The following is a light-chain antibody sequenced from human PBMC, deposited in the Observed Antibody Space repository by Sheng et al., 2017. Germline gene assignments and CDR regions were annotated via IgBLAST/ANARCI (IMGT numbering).Light chain of an antibody. CDR2: SAS. J-gene: IGKJ2*01. CDR1: QGIRND. V-gene: IGKV1-6*02. Sequence: AIQMTQSPSSLSASVGDRVTITCRASQGIRNDLGWYQQKPGKAPKLLIYSASSLQSGVPSRFSGSGSGTDFTLTISSLQPEDFATYYCQQYYSFPPYTFGQGTKLEI. CDR3: QQYYSFPPYT.